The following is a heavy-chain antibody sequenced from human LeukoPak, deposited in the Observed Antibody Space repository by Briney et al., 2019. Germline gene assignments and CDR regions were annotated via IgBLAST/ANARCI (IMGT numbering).Heavy chain of an antibody. CDR3: ARVPRRDLAVKGKYYFDY. CDR1: GFTFSSYA. J-gene: IGHJ4*02. V-gene: IGHV3-64*01. Sequence: GGSLRLSCAASGFTFSSYAMHWVRQAPGKGLEYVSAISSNGGSTYYANSVKGRFTISRDNSKNTLYLQMGSLRAEDMAVYYCARVPRRDLAVKGKYYFDYWGQGTLVTVSS. CDR2: ISSNGGST. D-gene: IGHD3-22*01.